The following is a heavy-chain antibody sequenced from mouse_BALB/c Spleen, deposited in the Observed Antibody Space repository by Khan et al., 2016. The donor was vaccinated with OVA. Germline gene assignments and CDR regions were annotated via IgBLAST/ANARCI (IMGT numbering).Heavy chain of an antibody. D-gene: IGHD2-1*01. CDR3: VRRGVYGIFAY. CDR2: INPSTTYT. J-gene: IGHJ3*01. Sequence: QVQLKQSGAELAKPGASVKMSCKASGYTFTTYWMHWVKQRPGQGLEWIGYINPSTTYTEYNQKFKDKATLTADKSSSTAYMQLSSLTSEDSAVYYCVRRGVYGIFAYWGQGTLVTVSA. V-gene: IGHV1-7*01. CDR1: GYTFTTYW.